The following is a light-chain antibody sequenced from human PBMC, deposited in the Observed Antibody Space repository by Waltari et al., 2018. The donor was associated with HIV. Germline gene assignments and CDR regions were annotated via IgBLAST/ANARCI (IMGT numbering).Light chain of an antibody. CDR1: TNNVGSQG. CDR2: RND. Sequence: SGLTHPPSVSKTLRQTATLTCTGDTNNVGSQGVAWLQHHHGHPPKLLSYRNDKRPSGISGRFSASRSGDTAYLSISSLQSEDEADYYCSSWDTGLSAWVFGGGTRLTVL. V-gene: IGLV10-54*01. CDR3: SSWDTGLSAWV. J-gene: IGLJ3*02.